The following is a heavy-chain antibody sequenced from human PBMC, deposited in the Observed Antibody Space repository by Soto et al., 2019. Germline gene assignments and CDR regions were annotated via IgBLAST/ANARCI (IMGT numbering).Heavy chain of an antibody. V-gene: IGHV4-59*01. CDR1: GGSISSYY. CDR3: ARWLRPYYFDY. D-gene: IGHD5-12*01. CDR2: IYYSGST. Sequence: QVQLQESGPGPVKPSETLSLTCTVSGGSISSYYWSWIRQPPGKGLEWIGYIYYSGSTNYNPSLKSRVTISVDTSKNQFSLKLSSVTAADTAVYYCARWLRPYYFDYWGQGTLVTVSS. J-gene: IGHJ4*02.